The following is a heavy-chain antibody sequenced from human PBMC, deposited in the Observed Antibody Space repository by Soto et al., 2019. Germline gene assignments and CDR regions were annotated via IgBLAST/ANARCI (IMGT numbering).Heavy chain of an antibody. CDR2: INPSGGST. J-gene: IGHJ4*02. CDR3: DSVGVVAATHRGRYFDY. D-gene: IGHD2-15*01. Sequence: ASVKVSCKASGYTFTSYYMHWVRQAPGQGLEWMGIINPSGGSTSYAQKFQGRVTMTRDTSTSTVYMELSSLRSEDTAVYYCDSVGVVAATHRGRYFDYWGQGTLVTVSS. V-gene: IGHV1-46*03. CDR1: GYTFTSYY.